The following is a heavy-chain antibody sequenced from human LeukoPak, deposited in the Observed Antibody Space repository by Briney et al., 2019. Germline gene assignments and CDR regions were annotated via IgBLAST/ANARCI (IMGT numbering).Heavy chain of an antibody. J-gene: IGHJ5*02. Sequence: ASVQVSCKASGYTFTSYDINWVRQATGQGLEWMGWMNPNSGNTGYAQKFQGRVTMTRNTSISTAYMEPSSLRSEDTAVYYCARGAYYYGSGSFNWFDPWGQGTLVTVSS. CDR2: MNPNSGNT. V-gene: IGHV1-8*01. CDR3: ARGAYYYGSGSFNWFDP. D-gene: IGHD3-10*01. CDR1: GYTFTSYD.